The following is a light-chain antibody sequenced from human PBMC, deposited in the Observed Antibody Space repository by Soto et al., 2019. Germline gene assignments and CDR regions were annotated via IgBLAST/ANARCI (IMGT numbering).Light chain of an antibody. CDR2: DVS. Sequence: QSVLTQPASVSGSPGQAITISCTGASSDVGGYNYVSWYQQHPGKAPKLIIYDVSIRPSGVSNRFSGSKSGNTASLTISGLQAEDEADYYCISYTTSGTLWVFGGGTKLTVL. V-gene: IGLV2-14*01. J-gene: IGLJ3*02. CDR1: SSDVGGYNY. CDR3: ISYTTSGTLWV.